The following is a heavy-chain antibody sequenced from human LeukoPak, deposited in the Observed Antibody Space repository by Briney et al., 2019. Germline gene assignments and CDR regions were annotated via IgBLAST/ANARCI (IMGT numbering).Heavy chain of an antibody. D-gene: IGHD1-14*01. V-gene: IGHV3-23*01. J-gene: IGHJ4*02. CDR1: GFTFSSYA. Sequence: GGSLRLSCAGSGFTFSSYAMSWARQAPGKGLEWVSTIIGSGVTTYYADSVKGRFTISRDNSKNTLYLQVNSLRAEDTAVYYCAKDASDTGYYFDYWGQGTLVTVSS. CDR3: AKDASDTGYYFDY. CDR2: IIGSGVTT.